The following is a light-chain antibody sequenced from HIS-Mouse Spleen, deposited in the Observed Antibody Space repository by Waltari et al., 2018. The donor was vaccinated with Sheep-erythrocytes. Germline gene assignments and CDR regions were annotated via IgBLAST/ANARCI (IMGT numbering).Light chain of an antibody. CDR1: SSNIGAGYD. Sequence: QSVLTQPPSVSGAPGQRVTISCTGSSSNIGAGYDVHWYQQLPGTAPKLLIYGRRNRPYGVPARFSGSKSGTSASLAITGLQAEDEADYYCQSYDSSLSGSVFGGGTKLTVL. CDR2: GRR. V-gene: IGLV1-40*01. J-gene: IGLJ2*01. CDR3: QSYDSSLSGSV.